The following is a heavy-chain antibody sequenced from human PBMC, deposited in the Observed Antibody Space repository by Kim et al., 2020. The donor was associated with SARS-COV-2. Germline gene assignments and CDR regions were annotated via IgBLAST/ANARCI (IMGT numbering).Heavy chain of an antibody. J-gene: IGHJ4*02. D-gene: IGHD3-10*01. V-gene: IGHV3-74*01. CDR2: INSDGSSP. Sequence: GGSLRLSCAASGFTFSSYWMHWVRQAPGKGLVWVSRINSDGSSPSYADPVKGRFTISRDNAKNTLYLQMNSLRAEDTAVYYCARGPPTFYMVRGGTLDYWGQGTLVTVSS. CDR3: ARGPPTFYMVRGGTLDY. CDR1: GFTFSSYW.